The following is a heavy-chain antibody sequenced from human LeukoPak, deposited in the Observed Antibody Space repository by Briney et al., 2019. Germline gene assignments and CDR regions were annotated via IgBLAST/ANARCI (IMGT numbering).Heavy chain of an antibody. Sequence: ASVKVSCKASGYTFTSYGISWVRQAPGQGLEWMGWISVYNGNTNYAQKLQGRVTMTTDTSTSTAYMELRSLRSDDTAVYYCARERCSGGSCMTDYWGQGTLVTVSS. D-gene: IGHD2-15*01. J-gene: IGHJ4*02. CDR1: GYTFTSYG. CDR3: ARERCSGGSCMTDY. CDR2: ISVYNGNT. V-gene: IGHV1-18*01.